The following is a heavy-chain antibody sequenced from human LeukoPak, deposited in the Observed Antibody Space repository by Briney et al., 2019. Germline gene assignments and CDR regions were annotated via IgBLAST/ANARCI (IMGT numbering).Heavy chain of an antibody. Sequence: PSETLSLTCAVYGGSFSGYYWSWIRQPPGKGLEWIGEINHSGSTNYNPSPKSRVTISVDTSKNQFSLKLSSVTAADTAVYYCARDLTAHDAFDIWGQGTMVTVSS. CDR3: ARDLTAHDAFDI. CDR1: GGSFSGYY. D-gene: IGHD2-21*02. V-gene: IGHV4-34*01. J-gene: IGHJ3*02. CDR2: INHSGST.